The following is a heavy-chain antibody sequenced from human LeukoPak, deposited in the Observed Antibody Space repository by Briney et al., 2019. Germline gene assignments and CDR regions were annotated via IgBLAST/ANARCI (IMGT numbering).Heavy chain of an antibody. CDR3: ARRRSGSGLFDP. Sequence: SETLSLTCTVSGGSITSGDYYWSWIRQPPGKGLEWIGYIYYTGSTYFNPSLQSRVTISRDTPKNQFSLKLSSVTAADTAVYYCARRRSGSGLFDPWGQGTLVTVSS. V-gene: IGHV4-30-4*01. J-gene: IGHJ5*02. CDR2: IYYTGST. D-gene: IGHD3-22*01. CDR1: GGSITSGDYY.